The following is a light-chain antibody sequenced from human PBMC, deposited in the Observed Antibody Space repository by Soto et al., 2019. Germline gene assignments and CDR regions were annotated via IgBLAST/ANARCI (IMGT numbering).Light chain of an antibody. V-gene: IGKV3-15*01. CDR2: GAS. J-gene: IGKJ1*01. CDR3: QHYNNWPPWT. Sequence: EVVMTQSPATLSVSPEAIETLSCTARQSVSTNLAWYQQKPGQPPRPLIYGASTKATGIPARFSGSESGTEFTLTIMSLQSEDFAVYYCQHYNNWPPWTFGQGTKVEVK. CDR1: QSVSTN.